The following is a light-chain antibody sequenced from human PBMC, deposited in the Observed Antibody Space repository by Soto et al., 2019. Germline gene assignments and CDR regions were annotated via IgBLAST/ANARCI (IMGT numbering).Light chain of an antibody. Sequence: EIVMTQSPATLSVSPGERATLSCRASQSISKNLAWDQQKPGQAPSLLIYAASTRATGIPARFSGSGSGPVFGPTISSLQSEDFAVDYCQQYDNCPMYSFDHGTKLYIK. CDR1: QSISKN. CDR2: AAS. J-gene: IGKJ2*01. V-gene: IGKV3-15*01. CDR3: QQYDNCPMYS.